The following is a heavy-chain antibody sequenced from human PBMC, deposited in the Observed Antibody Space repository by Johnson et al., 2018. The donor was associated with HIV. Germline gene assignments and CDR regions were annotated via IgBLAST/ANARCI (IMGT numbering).Heavy chain of an antibody. J-gene: IGHJ3*02. D-gene: IGHD2-15*01. CDR3: AKAGQMVAATSAFDI. V-gene: IGHV3-30*18. CDR2: ISYDATNK. CDR1: GFTVSSNY. Sequence: VQLVESGGGLVQPGGSLRLSCAASGFTVSSNYMSWVRQAPGKGLEWVAVISYDATNKYYTDSVKGRFTISRDNSKNTLYLQMNSLRAEDTAVYYCAKAGQMVAATSAFDIWGQGTMVTVSS.